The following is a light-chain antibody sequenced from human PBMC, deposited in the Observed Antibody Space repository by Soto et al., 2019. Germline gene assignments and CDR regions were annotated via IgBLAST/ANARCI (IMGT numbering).Light chain of an antibody. CDR2: DVS. Sequence: QSVLTQPASVSGSPGQSITISCTGTSSDVGGYNYVSWYQQHPGKAPKLVIYDVSNRPSGVSNRFSGSKSGSTASLTISGLQAEDEADYYCSSFTSSSTLYVFGTGTKVTV. CDR3: SSFTSSSTLYV. J-gene: IGLJ1*01. CDR1: SSDVGGYNY. V-gene: IGLV2-14*01.